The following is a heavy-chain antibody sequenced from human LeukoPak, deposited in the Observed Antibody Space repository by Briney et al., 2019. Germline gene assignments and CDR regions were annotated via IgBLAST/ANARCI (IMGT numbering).Heavy chain of an antibody. Sequence: SETLSLTCTVSGGSISSYYWSWIRQPAGKGLEWIGRIYTSGSTNYNPSLKSRVTMSVDTSKNQFSLKLSSVTAADTAVYYCARATLGYDFWSGYYTGEFDYWGQGTLVTVSS. CDR2: IYTSGST. J-gene: IGHJ4*02. CDR1: GGSISSYY. CDR3: ARATLGYDFWSGYYTGEFDY. V-gene: IGHV4-4*07. D-gene: IGHD3-3*01.